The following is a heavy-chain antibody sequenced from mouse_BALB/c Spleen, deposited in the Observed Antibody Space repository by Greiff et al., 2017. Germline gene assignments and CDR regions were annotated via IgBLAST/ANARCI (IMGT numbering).Heavy chain of an antibody. CDR2: INSNGGST. J-gene: IGHJ2*01. D-gene: IGHD4-1*01. V-gene: IGHV5-6-3*01. CDR1: GFTFSSYG. Sequence: VQLKESGGGLVQPGGSLKLSCAASGFTFSSYGMSWVRQTPDKRLELVATINSNGGSTYYPDSVKGRFTISRDNAKNTLYLQMSSLKSEDTAMYYCARDRGRGYFDYWGQGTTLTVSS. CDR3: ARDRGRGYFDY.